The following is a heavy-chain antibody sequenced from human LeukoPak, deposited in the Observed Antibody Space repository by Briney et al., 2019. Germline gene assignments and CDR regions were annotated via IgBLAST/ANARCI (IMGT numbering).Heavy chain of an antibody. D-gene: IGHD6-13*01. J-gene: IGHJ3*02. CDR3: AREVEGGSSSWYDDAFDI. V-gene: IGHV4-61*02. CDR1: GGSISSGSYY. Sequence: SQTLSLTCTVSGGSISSGSYYWSWIRQPAGKGLEWIGRIYTSGSTNYNPSLKSRVTMSVDTSKNQFSLKLSSVTAADTAVYYCAREVEGGSSSWYDDAFDIWGQGTMVTVSS. CDR2: IYTSGST.